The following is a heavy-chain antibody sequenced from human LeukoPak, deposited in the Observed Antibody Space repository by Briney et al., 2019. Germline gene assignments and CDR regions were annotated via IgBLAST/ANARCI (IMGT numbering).Heavy chain of an antibody. J-gene: IGHJ6*02. CDR3: AREAGGYEVPSGMDV. Sequence: SETLSLTCTVSGGSISSYYWSWIRQPPGKGLEWIGYIYYSGSTNYNPSLKSRVTISVDTSKNQFSLKLSSVTAADTAVYYCAREAGGYEVPSGMDVWGQGTTVTVSS. CDR1: GGSISSYY. V-gene: IGHV4-59*12. CDR2: IYYSGST. D-gene: IGHD5-12*01.